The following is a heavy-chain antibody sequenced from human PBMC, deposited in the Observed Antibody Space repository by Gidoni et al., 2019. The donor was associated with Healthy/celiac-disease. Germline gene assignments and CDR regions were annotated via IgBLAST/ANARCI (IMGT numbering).Heavy chain of an antibody. V-gene: IGHV4-39*01. Sequence: QLQLQESGPGLVKPSETLCLTCTGSGGTSSSSSYYWGWIRQPPGKGLEWMGSIYYRGSTHYHPSLKRRVTLSVDPSTNQFSLKLVSVTAADTAVYYCARLAGRAAAGKNYFDYWGQGTLVTVSS. D-gene: IGHD6-13*01. J-gene: IGHJ4*02. CDR2: IYYRGST. CDR3: ARLAGRAAAGKNYFDY. CDR1: GGTSSSSSYY.